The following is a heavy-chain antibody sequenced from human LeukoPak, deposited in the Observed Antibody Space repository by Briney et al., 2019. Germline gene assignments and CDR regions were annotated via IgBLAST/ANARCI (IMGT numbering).Heavy chain of an antibody. Sequence: PGGSLRLSCAASGFTFRNYWMHWVRQAPGKGLVWVSRISSDGSRISYADSVKGRFTISRDDAKKTLDLQMNSLRAEDTAVYFCARDNGRNGFDIWGQGTMVTVSS. CDR2: ISSDGSRI. V-gene: IGHV3-74*01. CDR3: ARDNGRNGFDI. CDR1: GFTFRNYW. J-gene: IGHJ3*02.